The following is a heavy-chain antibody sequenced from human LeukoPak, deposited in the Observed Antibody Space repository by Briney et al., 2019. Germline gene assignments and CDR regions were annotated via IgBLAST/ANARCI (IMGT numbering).Heavy chain of an antibody. V-gene: IGHV3-30*02. Sequence: GGSLRLSCAASGFTLSIYGMHWVRQAPGKGLEWVAFIRYDGSDKYYADSVKGRFTISRDNSKYTLFLQMNSLRADDTAVYYCAKDGCSSTSCRPFDYWGQGTLVTVSS. CDR2: IRYDGSDK. J-gene: IGHJ4*02. CDR3: AKDGCSSTSCRPFDY. D-gene: IGHD2-2*01. CDR1: GFTLSIYG.